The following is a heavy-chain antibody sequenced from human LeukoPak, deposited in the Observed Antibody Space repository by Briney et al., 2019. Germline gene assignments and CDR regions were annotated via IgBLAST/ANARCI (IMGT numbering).Heavy chain of an antibody. CDR2: INPSGGST. CDR1: GYTFTSYY. D-gene: IGHD3-22*01. V-gene: IGHV1-46*01. CDR3: ARGEYYYDSSGYFFDY. J-gene: IGHJ4*02. Sequence: GASVKVSCKASGYTFTSYYMHWVRQAPGQGLEWMGIINPSGGSTSYAQKFQGRVTMTRDTSTSTVYMELSSLRSVDTAVYYCARGEYYYDSSGYFFDYWGQGTLVTVSS.